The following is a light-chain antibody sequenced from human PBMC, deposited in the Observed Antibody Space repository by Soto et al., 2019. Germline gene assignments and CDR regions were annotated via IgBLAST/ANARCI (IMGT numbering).Light chain of an antibody. CDR1: SSDVGGYNY. Sequence: QSALTQPASVSGSPGQSITISCTGTSSDVGGYNYVSWYQQHPGTAPKLMIYEVRNRPSGVSNRFSGSKSGNTASLTISGLQAEDEADYYCSSYTSSSTGVFGGGTKLTVL. V-gene: IGLV2-14*01. J-gene: IGLJ3*02. CDR3: SSYTSSSTGV. CDR2: EVR.